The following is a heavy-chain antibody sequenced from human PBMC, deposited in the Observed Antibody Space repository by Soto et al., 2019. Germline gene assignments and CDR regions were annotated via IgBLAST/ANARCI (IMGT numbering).Heavy chain of an antibody. CDR3: GVATITVGYFDY. CDR2: IYSGGST. CDR1: GFTVSSNY. Sequence: GGSLRLSCAASGFTVSSNYMSWVRQAPGKGLEWVSVIYSGGSTCYADSVKGRFTISRDNSKNTLYLQMNSLRAEDTAVYYCGVATITVGYFDYWGQGTLVTVSS. D-gene: IGHD5-12*01. J-gene: IGHJ4*02. V-gene: IGHV3-53*01.